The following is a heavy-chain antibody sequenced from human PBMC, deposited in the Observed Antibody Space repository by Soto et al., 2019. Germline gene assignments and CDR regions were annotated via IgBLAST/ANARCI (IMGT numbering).Heavy chain of an antibody. CDR2: IYYSGST. J-gene: IGHJ4*02. D-gene: IGHD1-7*01. CDR3: ARSRGDLYNWNYEGYFDY. V-gene: IGHV4-31*03. Sequence: SETLSLTCTVSGDSISSGGYYWSWIRQHPGKGLEWIGYIYYSGSTYYNPSLKSRVTISVDTSKNQFSLKLSSVTAADTAVYYCARSRGDLYNWNYEGYFDYWGQGTLVTVSS. CDR1: GDSISSGGYY.